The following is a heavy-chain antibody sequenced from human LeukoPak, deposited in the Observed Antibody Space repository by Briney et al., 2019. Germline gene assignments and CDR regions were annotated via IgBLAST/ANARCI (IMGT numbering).Heavy chain of an antibody. Sequence: ASVKVSCKVSGYTLTELSMHWVRLAPGKGLEWMGGFDPEDGETIYAQKFQGRVTMTEDTSTDTAYMELSSLRSEDTAVYYCATERIVGATAGFDYWGQGTLVTVSS. J-gene: IGHJ4*02. V-gene: IGHV1-24*01. CDR1: GYTLTELS. D-gene: IGHD1-26*01. CDR3: ATERIVGATAGFDY. CDR2: FDPEDGET.